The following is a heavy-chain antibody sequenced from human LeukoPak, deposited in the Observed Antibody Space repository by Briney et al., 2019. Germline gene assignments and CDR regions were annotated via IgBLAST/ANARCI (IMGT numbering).Heavy chain of an antibody. CDR2: IYYSGST. D-gene: IGHD6-25*01. CDR3: ASRPTGRAAGAFDI. CDR1: GGSVSSGSYY. V-gene: IGHV4-61*01. Sequence: SETLSLTCTVSGGSVSSGSYYWSWIRQPPGKGLEWIGYIYYSGSTNYNPSLKSRVTISVDTSKNQFSLKLSSVTAADTAVYYCASRPTGRAAGAFDIWGQGTMVTVSS. J-gene: IGHJ3*02.